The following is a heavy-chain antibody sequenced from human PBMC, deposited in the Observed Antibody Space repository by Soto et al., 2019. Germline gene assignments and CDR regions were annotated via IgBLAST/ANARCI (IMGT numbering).Heavy chain of an antibody. D-gene: IGHD6-19*01. CDR3: AAGIAVAGTGHDY. V-gene: IGHV1-58*01. CDR1: GFTFTSSA. J-gene: IGHJ4*02. Sequence: ASVKVSCKASGFTFTSSAVQWVRQARGQRLEWIGWIVVGSGNTNYAQKFQERVTITRDMSTSTAYMELSSLRSEDTAVYYCAAGIAVAGTGHDYWGQGTLVTVSS. CDR2: IVVGSGNT.